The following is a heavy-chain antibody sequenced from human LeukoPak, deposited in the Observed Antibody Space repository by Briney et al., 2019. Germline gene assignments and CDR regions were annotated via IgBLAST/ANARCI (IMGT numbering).Heavy chain of an antibody. CDR2: ISYDGSNK. D-gene: IGHD2-8*01. V-gene: IGHV3-30*18. Sequence: PGGSLRLSCAASGFTFSSYGMHWVRQAPGKGLEWVAVISYDGSNKYYADSVKGRFTISRDNSKNTLYLQMNSLRAEDTAVYYCAKDKVSANDYYYGMDVWGQGTTVTVSS. CDR1: GFTFSSYG. J-gene: IGHJ6*02. CDR3: AKDKVSANDYYYGMDV.